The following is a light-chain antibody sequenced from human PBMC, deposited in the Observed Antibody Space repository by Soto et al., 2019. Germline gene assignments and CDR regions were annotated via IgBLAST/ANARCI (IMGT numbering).Light chain of an antibody. CDR1: LSVSSY. V-gene: IGKV3-11*01. J-gene: IGKJ4*01. CDR3: QQRSNWLT. Sequence: EIVLTQSPATLSLSPGEIATLSCRASLSVSSYLAWYQQKPGQAPRLLIYDASNRATGIPARFSGSGSGTDFTLTISSLEPEDFAVYYCQQRSNWLTFGGGTKVEIK. CDR2: DAS.